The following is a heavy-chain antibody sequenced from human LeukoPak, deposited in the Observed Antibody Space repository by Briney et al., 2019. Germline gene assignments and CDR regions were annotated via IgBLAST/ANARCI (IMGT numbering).Heavy chain of an antibody. D-gene: IGHD3-16*01. V-gene: IGHV3-74*01. Sequence: GGSLRLSCAASGLSFSTYWMHWVRHVPGKGPEWVSHITPDGSSTNYADSVKGRFTISRDNAKNTLYLQMNSLRAEDTAVYYCSSQISRGGNWGQGTLVTVSS. CDR1: GLSFSTYW. J-gene: IGHJ4*02. CDR3: SSQISRGGN. CDR2: ITPDGSST.